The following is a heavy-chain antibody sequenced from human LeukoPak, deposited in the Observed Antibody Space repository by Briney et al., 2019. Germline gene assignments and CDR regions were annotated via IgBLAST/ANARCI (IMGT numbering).Heavy chain of an antibody. CDR1: GGSFNAYA. CDR2: INPNSGGT. D-gene: IGHD1-1*01. V-gene: IGHV1-2*06. CDR3: ARAPPWNDVH. J-gene: IGHJ4*02. Sequence: GASVKVSCKASGGSFNAYAISWVRQAPGQGLEWMGRINPNSGGTNYAQKFQGRVTMTRDTSISTAYMELSRLRPDDTAVYYCARAPPWNDVHWGQGTLVTVSS.